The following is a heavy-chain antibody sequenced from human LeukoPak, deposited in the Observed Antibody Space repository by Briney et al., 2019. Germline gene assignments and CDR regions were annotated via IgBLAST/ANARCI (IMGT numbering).Heavy chain of an antibody. V-gene: IGHV1-2*02. Sequence: ASVKVTCKASGYTFTGYYMHWVRQAPGQGLEWMGWINPNSGGTNYAQKFQGRVTMTRDTSISTAYMELSRLRSDDTAVYYCARDGGRDLYYYMDVWGKGTTVTVSS. CDR1: GYTFTGYY. J-gene: IGHJ6*03. CDR2: INPNSGGT. CDR3: ARDGGRDLYYYMDV. D-gene: IGHD3-3*01.